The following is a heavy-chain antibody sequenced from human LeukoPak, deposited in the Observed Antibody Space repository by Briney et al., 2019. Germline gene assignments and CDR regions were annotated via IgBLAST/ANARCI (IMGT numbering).Heavy chain of an antibody. Sequence: ASVKVSCKAYGYTFSDHYMHWVRQAPGQGLEWMGWINPDSGGTQYAEKFQGRVSMTRDTSINTVHMEMSRLTSDDTAIFYCARETSDYGDFDSWGQGTLVTVSS. D-gene: IGHD4-17*01. V-gene: IGHV1-2*02. CDR1: GYTFSDHY. CDR2: INPDSGGT. CDR3: ARETSDYGDFDS. J-gene: IGHJ5*01.